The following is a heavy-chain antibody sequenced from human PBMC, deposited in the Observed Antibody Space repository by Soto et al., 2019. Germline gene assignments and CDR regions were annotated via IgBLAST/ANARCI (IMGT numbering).Heavy chain of an antibody. J-gene: IGHJ4*02. CDR3: AKGTPYYYDSSGYFDY. V-gene: IGHV3-9*01. CDR2: ISWNSGSI. D-gene: IGHD3-22*01. Sequence: ESGGGLVQPGRSLRLSCAASGFTFDDYAMHWVRQAPGKGLEWVSGISWNSGSIGYADSVKGRFTISRDNAKNSLYLQMNSLRAEDTALYYCAKGTPYYYDSSGYFDYWGQGTLVTVSS. CDR1: GFTFDDYA.